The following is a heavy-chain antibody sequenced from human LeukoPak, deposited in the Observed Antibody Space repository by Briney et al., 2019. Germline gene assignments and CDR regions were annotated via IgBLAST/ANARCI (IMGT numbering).Heavy chain of an antibody. CDR3: ARSHYDSSGYFYYYGMDV. J-gene: IGHJ6*02. CDR1: GYTFTSYG. CDR2: ISAYNGNT. Sequence: VASVKVSFKASGYTFTSYGISWVRQAPGQGLEWMGWISAYNGNTNYAQKLQGRVTMTTDTSTSTAYMELRSLRSDDTAVYYCARSHYDSSGYFYYYGMDVWGQGTTVTVSS. D-gene: IGHD3-22*01. V-gene: IGHV1-18*01.